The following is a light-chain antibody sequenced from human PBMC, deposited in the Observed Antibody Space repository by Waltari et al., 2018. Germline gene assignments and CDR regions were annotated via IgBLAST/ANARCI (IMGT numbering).Light chain of an antibody. Sequence: QSARTHLGSVCGSAGRASISHCSGRGSDVGVYAYVSWYQQYPGKAPRLIIYDVYKRPSGVSNRFSGSKSDNTASLTISGLQAEDESVYYCSSYTSSGVVFGGGTKLTVL. CDR1: GSDVGVYAY. CDR3: SSYTSSGVV. CDR2: DVY. J-gene: IGLJ2*01. V-gene: IGLV2-14*01.